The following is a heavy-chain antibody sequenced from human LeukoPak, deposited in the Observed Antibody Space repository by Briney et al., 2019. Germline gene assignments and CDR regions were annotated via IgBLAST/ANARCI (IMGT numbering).Heavy chain of an antibody. J-gene: IGHJ4*02. D-gene: IGHD4-17*01. CDR1: GDSISDYY. Sequence: SETLSLTCTVSGDSISDYYWSWIRQPPGKGLEWVGYISNSGSTNYNPSLKSRVTISVDTSKNQFSLKLSSVTAADTAVYYCARGDDFGNYFDYWGQGTLVTVSS. CDR2: ISNSGST. CDR3: ARGDDFGNYFDY. V-gene: IGHV4-59*08.